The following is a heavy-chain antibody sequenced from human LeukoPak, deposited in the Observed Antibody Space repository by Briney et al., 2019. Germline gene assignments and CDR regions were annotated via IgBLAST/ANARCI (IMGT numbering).Heavy chain of an antibody. CDR2: IYTSGST. Sequence: PSETLSLTCTVSGGSISSGSYYWSWIRQPAGKGLEWIGRIYTSGSTNYNPSLKSRVTMSVDTSKNQFSLKLSSVTAADTAVYYCARDYYYDSSGYLGSIGAFDIWGQGTMVTVSS. CDR1: GGSISSGSYY. D-gene: IGHD3-22*01. CDR3: ARDYYYDSSGYLGSIGAFDI. V-gene: IGHV4-61*02. J-gene: IGHJ3*02.